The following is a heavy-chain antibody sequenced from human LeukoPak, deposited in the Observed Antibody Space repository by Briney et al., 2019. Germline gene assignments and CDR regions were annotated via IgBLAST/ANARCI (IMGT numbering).Heavy chain of an antibody. CDR2: IKQDGSEK. J-gene: IGHJ4*02. Sequence: GGSLRLSCAASGFTFSTYAMSWVRQAPGKGLEWVANIKQDGSEKYYVDSVKGRFTISRDNAKNSLYLQMNSLRVEDTAVYYCAKDLSMISSGYFDYWGQGTLVTVSS. CDR3: AKDLSMISSGYFDY. D-gene: IGHD3-22*01. V-gene: IGHV3-7*01. CDR1: GFTFSTYA.